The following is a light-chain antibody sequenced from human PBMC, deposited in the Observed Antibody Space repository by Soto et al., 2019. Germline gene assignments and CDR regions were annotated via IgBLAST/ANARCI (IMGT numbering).Light chain of an antibody. CDR2: EVS. V-gene: IGLV2-8*01. J-gene: IGLJ1*01. CDR1: SSDVGGYNY. Sequence: QSVLTQPPSASGSPGQSVTISCTGTSSDVGGYNYISWYQQHPGKAPKLMIYEVSKWPSGVPDRFSGSKSGNTVSLTVSGLQAEDEADYFCSSYAGSSHYVFGTGTKVTVL. CDR3: SSYAGSSHYV.